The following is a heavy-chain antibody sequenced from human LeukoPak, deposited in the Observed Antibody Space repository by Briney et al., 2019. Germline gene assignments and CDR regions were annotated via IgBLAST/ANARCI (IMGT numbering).Heavy chain of an antibody. V-gene: IGHV4-59*01. J-gene: IGHJ5*02. CDR3: ARDFGAAGWFDP. CDR1: GGSISSYY. CDR2: IYYSGST. Sequence: PSETLSLTCTVSGGSISSYYWSWIRQPPGKGLEWIGYIYYSGSTNYNPSLKSRVTISVDTSKNQFSLKLSSVTAADTAVYYCARDFGAAGWFDPWGQGTLVTVSS. D-gene: IGHD6-13*01.